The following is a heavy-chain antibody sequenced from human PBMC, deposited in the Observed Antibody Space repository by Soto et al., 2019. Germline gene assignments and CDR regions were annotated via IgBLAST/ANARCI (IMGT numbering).Heavy chain of an antibody. CDR2: IYWDDDK. V-gene: IGHV2-5*02. CDR3: ARLPYYYDSSGYYSSAEYFQH. J-gene: IGHJ1*01. D-gene: IGHD3-22*01. Sequence: QITLKESGPTLVKPTQTLTLTCTFSGFSLSTSVVGVGWIRQPPGKALEWLALIYWDDDKRYRPSLNSRLTITKGTSKNQVVLTMTNMDPVDTATSYGARLPYYYDSSGYYSSAEYFQHWGQGTLVTVSS. CDR1: GFSLSTSVVG.